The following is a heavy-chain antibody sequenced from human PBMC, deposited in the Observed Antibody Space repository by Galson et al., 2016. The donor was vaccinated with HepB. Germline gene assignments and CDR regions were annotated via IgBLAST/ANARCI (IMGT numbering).Heavy chain of an antibody. CDR1: GFTFRTYT. D-gene: IGHD3-22*01. CDR3: ARSAYQYDSRGYYYGEEWFDP. CDR2: ISGGSSYI. V-gene: IGHV3-21*01. J-gene: IGHJ5*02. Sequence: SLRLSCAASGFTFRTYTLNWVRQAPGKGLEWISSISGGSSYIYYADSVKGRFTISRDNAKNSLYLQMNSLRAEDTAVYYCARSAYQYDSRGYYYGEEWFDPWGQGTLVTVSS.